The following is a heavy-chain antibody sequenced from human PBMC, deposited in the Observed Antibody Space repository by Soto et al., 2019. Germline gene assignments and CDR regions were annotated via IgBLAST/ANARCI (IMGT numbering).Heavy chain of an antibody. V-gene: IGHV4-34*01. J-gene: IGHJ6*02. CDR3: ASVEGTPTVTGDYYYYAADA. CDR1: GGSFSGYS. Sequence: SETLSLTCAVYGGSFSGYSWSWIRQPPGKGLEWIGEINHSGSTNYNPSLKSRVTISVGTSKNQFSLKLSSVTAADTAVYYCASVEGTPTVTGDYYYYAADAWGRGTAVTVSS. CDR2: INHSGST. D-gene: IGHD4-17*01.